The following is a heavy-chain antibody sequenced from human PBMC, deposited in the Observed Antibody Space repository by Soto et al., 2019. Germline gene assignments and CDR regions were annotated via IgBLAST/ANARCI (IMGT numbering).Heavy chain of an antibody. CDR3: AREVQVHTPAFVY. J-gene: IGHJ4*02. Sequence: QVQLVQSGAELKKPGSSVTVSCQSSGGTFNTYAMNWVRQAPGPGPEWMGDISPMFGAANYAPKFQGRVTITADESTGTSYMQLSSLTSEYTDLYFCAREVQVHTPAFVYWGQGTLVTVSS. CDR1: GGTFNTYA. D-gene: IGHD3-10*01. V-gene: IGHV1-69*19. CDR2: ISPMFGAA.